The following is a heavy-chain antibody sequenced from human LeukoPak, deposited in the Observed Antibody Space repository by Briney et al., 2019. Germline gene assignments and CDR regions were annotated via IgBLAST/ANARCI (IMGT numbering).Heavy chain of an antibody. J-gene: IGHJ4*02. D-gene: IGHD1-1*01. V-gene: IGHV3-7*01. CDR1: GFIFSNYW. CDR3: ARAADKLQEYFDY. Sequence: GGSLRLSCAASGFIFSNYWMTWVRQAPGKGLEWVANINEDGREEKYVDSVKGRFTLSRDNAKNTLYLQMNSLRAEDTAVYYCARAADKLQEYFDYWGQGALVTVSS. CDR2: INEDGREE.